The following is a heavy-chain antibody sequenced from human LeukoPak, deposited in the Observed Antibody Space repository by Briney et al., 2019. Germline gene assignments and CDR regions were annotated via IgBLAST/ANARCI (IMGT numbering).Heavy chain of an antibody. CDR3: VRDNYGMDV. V-gene: IGHV3-64D*06. J-gene: IGHJ6*02. D-gene: IGHD2-15*01. CDR2: AHGNGGNT. CDR1: GFNFNNYA. Sequence: GGSLRLSCSASGFNFNNYAMYWVRQAPGKELELVSVAHGNGGNTHYADFLEGRFSISRDYSKNTLYLQLSSLRVEDTAVYYCVRDNYGMDVWGQGTTVTVSS.